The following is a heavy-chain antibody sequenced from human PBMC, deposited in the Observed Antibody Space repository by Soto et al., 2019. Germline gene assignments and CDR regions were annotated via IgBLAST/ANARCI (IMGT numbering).Heavy chain of an antibody. J-gene: IGHJ6*02. CDR3: AKNGQPLYYYYGLDV. V-gene: IGHV1-18*01. Sequence: ASVKVSCKASGYTFTRYGISWVRQAPGQGLEWMGWISGYNGDTNYAQKFQGRVSMTIDTSTTTAYMELRSLTSDDTAVYYCAKNGQPLYYYYGLDVWGQGTKVTVSS. D-gene: IGHD2-8*01. CDR2: ISGYNGDT. CDR1: GYTFTRYG.